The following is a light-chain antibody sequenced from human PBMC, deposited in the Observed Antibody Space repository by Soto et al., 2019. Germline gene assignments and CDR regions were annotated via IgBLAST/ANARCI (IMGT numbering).Light chain of an antibody. J-gene: IGKJ4*01. CDR3: QQYDTSPPLT. CDR1: QSVSSSY. Sequence: EIVLTQSPGTLSLSPGERATLSCRASQSVSSSYLAWYQQKPGQAPRLLIYGASRRATGTPDRFSGSGSGTDFTLTITGLEPEDFAVYYCQQYDTSPPLTFGGGTKVEIK. CDR2: GAS. V-gene: IGKV3-20*01.